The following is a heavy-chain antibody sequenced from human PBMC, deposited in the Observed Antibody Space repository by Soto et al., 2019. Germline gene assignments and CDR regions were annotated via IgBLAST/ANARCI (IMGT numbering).Heavy chain of an antibody. Sequence: SETLSLTCTVSGDSISSGDYYWSWIRQPPGKGLEWIGCIYYSGNTYYNPSLKRRFSISVDTSKNQFSLQLSSVTVADTAVYYCARHVSVRLWALNWFDPWGQGTLVTVSS. CDR2: IYYSGNT. J-gene: IGHJ5*02. CDR3: ARHVSVRLWALNWFDP. CDR1: GDSISSGDYY. D-gene: IGHD3-10*01. V-gene: IGHV4-30-4*01.